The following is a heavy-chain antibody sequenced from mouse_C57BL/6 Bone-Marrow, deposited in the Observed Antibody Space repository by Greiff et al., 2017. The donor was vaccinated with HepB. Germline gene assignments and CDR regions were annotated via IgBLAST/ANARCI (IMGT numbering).Heavy chain of an antibody. CDR3: TRSDDGYYRYWFAY. D-gene: IGHD2-3*01. V-gene: IGHV1-39*01. J-gene: IGHJ3*01. Sequence: VQLQQSGPELVKPGASVKISCKASGYSFTDYNMNWVKQSNGKSLEWIGVINPNYGTTSYNQKFKGKAILTADKSSSTAYMELRSLTSEDSAVYYCTRSDDGYYRYWFAYWGQGTLVTVAA. CDR1: GYSFTDYN. CDR2: INPNYGTT.